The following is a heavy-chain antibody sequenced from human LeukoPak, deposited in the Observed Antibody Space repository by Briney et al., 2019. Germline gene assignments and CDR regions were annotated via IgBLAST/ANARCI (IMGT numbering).Heavy chain of an antibody. J-gene: IGHJ4*02. V-gene: IGHV3-48*01. CDR2: ISSSSSTI. CDR1: GFTFSSYW. CDR3: ARAATTYYYDTSAYY. Sequence: GGSLRLSCAASGFTFSSYWMSWVRQASGKGLEWVSYISSSSSTIYYADSVKGRFTISRDNSKNSLYLQMNSLRAEDTAVYYCARAATTYYYDTSAYYWGQGALVTVSS. D-gene: IGHD3-22*01.